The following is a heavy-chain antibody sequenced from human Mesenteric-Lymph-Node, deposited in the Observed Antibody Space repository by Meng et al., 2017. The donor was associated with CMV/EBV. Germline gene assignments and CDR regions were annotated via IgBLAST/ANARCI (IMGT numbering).Heavy chain of an antibody. J-gene: IGHJ5*02. CDR3: ARAPRYCSSTSCSQGFDP. D-gene: IGHD2-2*01. V-gene: IGHV1-46*01. Sequence: ASVKVYCKPSGYSFTDHYIHWVRQAPGQGLEWMGIINPSGGSTSYAQKFQGRVTMTTDTSTSTAYMELRSLRSDDTAVYYCARAPRYCSSTSCSQGFDPWGQGTLVTVSS. CDR1: GYSFTDHY. CDR2: INPSGGST.